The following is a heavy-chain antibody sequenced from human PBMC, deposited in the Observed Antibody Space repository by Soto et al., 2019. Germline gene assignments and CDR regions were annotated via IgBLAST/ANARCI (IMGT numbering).Heavy chain of an antibody. CDR3: AREMATIKGDWFDP. CDR1: GGSISSYY. V-gene: IGHV4-59*01. J-gene: IGHJ5*02. Sequence: LSLTCTVSGGSISSYYWSWIRQPPGKGLEWIGYIYYSGSTNYNPSLKSRVTISVDTSKNQFSLKLSSVTAADTAVYYCAREMATIKGDWFDPWGQGTLVTVSS. D-gene: IGHD5-12*01. CDR2: IYYSGST.